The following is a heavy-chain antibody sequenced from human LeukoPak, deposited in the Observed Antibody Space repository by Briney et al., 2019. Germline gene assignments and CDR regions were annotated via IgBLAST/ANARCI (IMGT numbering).Heavy chain of an antibody. CDR2: IIPIFGTA. J-gene: IGHJ4*02. Sequence: SVKVSCKACRCTFSSYAISWVRQAPGQGLGWMGGIIPIFGTANYAQKFQGRVTITTDESTSTAYMELSSLRSEDTAVYYCARGNVDPKKGPIDYWGQGTLVTVSS. V-gene: IGHV1-69*05. D-gene: IGHD1-1*01. CDR3: ARGNVDPKKGPIDY. CDR1: RCTFSSYA.